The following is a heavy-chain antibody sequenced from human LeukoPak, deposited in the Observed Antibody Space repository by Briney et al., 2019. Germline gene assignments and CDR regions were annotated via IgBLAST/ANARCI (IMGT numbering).Heavy chain of an antibody. CDR2: INSDGSST. D-gene: IGHD6-6*01. J-gene: IGHJ6*02. Sequence: GGSLRLSCAASGFTFSSYWMHWVRQAPGKGLVWVSHINSDGSSTNYADSVKGRFTISRDNAKNTLYLQMNSLRAEDTAVYYCARDLRYSSSSQTSYGMDVWGQGTTVTVSS. V-gene: IGHV3-74*01. CDR3: ARDLRYSSSSQTSYGMDV. CDR1: GFTFSSYW.